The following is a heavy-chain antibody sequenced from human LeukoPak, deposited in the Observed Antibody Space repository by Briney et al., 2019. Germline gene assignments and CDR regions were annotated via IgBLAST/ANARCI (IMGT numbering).Heavy chain of an antibody. CDR2: IRQDGSEK. Sequence: QPGGSLRLSCAASGFTFSSNWMSWVRQAPGKGLEWVANIRQDGSEKYYLDSVEGRFTISRDNGKNSLYIQMNSLRAEDTAVYYCASSYYYYYYMDVWGKGTTVTVSS. CDR3: ASSYYYYYYMDV. V-gene: IGHV3-7*01. J-gene: IGHJ6*03. CDR1: GFTFSSNW.